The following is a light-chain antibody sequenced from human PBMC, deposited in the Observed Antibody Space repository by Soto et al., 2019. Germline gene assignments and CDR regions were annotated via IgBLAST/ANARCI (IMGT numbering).Light chain of an antibody. CDR1: QSINTW. CDR3: QQYNTYWT. V-gene: IGKV1-5*01. J-gene: IGKJ1*01. Sequence: DIRMTQSLSTLSASVGDRVTITCRASQSINTWLAWYQQRPGRATKLLIYDASSLKSGVPSRFSGSGSATEFTLTISSMQPDDSAIYYCQQYNTYWTFGKGTKV. CDR2: DAS.